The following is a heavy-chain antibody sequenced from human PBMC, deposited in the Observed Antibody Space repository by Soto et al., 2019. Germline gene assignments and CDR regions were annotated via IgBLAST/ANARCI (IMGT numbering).Heavy chain of an antibody. Sequence: ASVKVSCKVSGYTLTKLSMHWVRQAPGKGLEWMGGFDPEDGETIYAQKFQGRVTMTEDTSTDTAYMELSSLRSEDTAVDYCATPNSGSYLDAFDFWGQGTMVTVSS. CDR1: GYTLTKLS. V-gene: IGHV1-24*01. CDR2: FDPEDGET. J-gene: IGHJ3*01. CDR3: ATPNSGSYLDAFDF. D-gene: IGHD1-26*01.